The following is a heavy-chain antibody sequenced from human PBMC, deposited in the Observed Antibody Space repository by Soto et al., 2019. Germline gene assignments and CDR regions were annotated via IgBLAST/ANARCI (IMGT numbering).Heavy chain of an antibody. D-gene: IGHD5-12*01. Sequence: PSETLSLTCTVSGGSISSYYWSWIRQPPGKGLEWIGYIYYSGSTNYNPSLKSRVTISVDTSKNQFSLKLSSVTAADTAVYYCARFSSVRWLQLWWFDPWGQGTLVTVSS. CDR2: IYYSGST. V-gene: IGHV4-59*01. CDR1: GGSISSYY. CDR3: ARFSSVRWLQLWWFDP. J-gene: IGHJ5*02.